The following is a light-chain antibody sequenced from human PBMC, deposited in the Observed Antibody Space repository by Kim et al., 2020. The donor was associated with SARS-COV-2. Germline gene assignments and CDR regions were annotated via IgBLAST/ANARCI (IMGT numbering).Light chain of an antibody. CDR1: RSDVGGHNY. Sequence: GQSITISCTGTRSDVGGHNYVSGYQQHPGEAPKLMIYDVSNRPSGVSDRFSGSKSGNTASLTISGLQAEDEADYYCSSYTSSITLVFGGGTQLTVL. CDR3: SSYTSSITLV. CDR2: DVS. J-gene: IGLJ2*01. V-gene: IGLV2-14*03.